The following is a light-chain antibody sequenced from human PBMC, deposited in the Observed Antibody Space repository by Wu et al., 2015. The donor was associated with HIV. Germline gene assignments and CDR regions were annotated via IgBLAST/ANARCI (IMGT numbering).Light chain of an antibody. J-gene: IGKJ2*01. V-gene: IGKV3-20*01. Sequence: EIVLTQSPGTLSVSPGESVSLSCRASQTVGEMSVAWYQQKTGQAPRLLIYGTSNRATGIGDRFSGSGSGTDFTLTINRLEPEDFAVYYCKLYGSSPYTFGQGTKLEIK. CDR3: KLYGSSPYT. CDR1: QTVGEMS. CDR2: GTS.